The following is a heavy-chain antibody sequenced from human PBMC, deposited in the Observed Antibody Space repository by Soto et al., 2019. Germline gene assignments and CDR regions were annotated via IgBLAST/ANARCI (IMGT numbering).Heavy chain of an antibody. CDR1: GGSFSGYY. CDR3: ARGGVPAATFDY. J-gene: IGHJ4*02. D-gene: IGHD2-2*01. V-gene: IGHV4-34*01. CDR2: INHSGST. Sequence: SETLSLTCAVYGGSFSGYYWSWIRQPPGKGLEWIGEINHSGSTNYNPSLKSRVTISVDTSKNQFSLKLSSVTAADTAVYYCARGGVPAATFDYWGQGTLVTVSS.